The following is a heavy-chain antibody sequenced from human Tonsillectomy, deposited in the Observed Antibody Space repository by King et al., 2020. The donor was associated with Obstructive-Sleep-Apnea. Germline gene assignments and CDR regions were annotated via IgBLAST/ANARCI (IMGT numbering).Heavy chain of an antibody. V-gene: IGHV1-18*04. CDR2: ISGYNGYT. J-gene: IGHJ4*02. Sequence: VQLVQSGAEVKKPGASVKVSCKASGYSFTTYGISWVRQAPGQGLEWMGWISGYNGYTNYAQKLQGRVTMTTDTSTSTAYMELRSLRSDDTAIYYCARESGGTSLYYIASNFDYWGLGTLVTVSS. D-gene: IGHD3-10*01. CDR3: ARESGGTSLYYIASNFDY. CDR1: GYSFTTYG.